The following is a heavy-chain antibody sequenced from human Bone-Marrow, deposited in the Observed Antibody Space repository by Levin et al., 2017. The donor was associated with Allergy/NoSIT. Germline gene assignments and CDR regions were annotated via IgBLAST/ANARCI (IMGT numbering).Heavy chain of an antibody. Sequence: SQTLSLTCAVSGGSISSGGYSWSWIRQPPGKGLEWIGYIYHSGSTYYNPSLKSRVTISVDRSKNQFSLKLSSVTAADTAVYYCAREDYIKGGMDVWGQGTTVTVSS. CDR1: GGSISSGGYS. V-gene: IGHV4-30-2*01. J-gene: IGHJ6*02. CDR3: AREDYIKGGMDV. CDR2: IYHSGST. D-gene: IGHD4-11*01.